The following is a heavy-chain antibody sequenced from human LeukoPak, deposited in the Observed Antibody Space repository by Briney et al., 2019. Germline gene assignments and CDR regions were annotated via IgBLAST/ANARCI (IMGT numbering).Heavy chain of an antibody. Sequence: GGSLRLSCAASGFIFSSYAMSWVRQAPGKGLEWVSAIGGSGGRIFYADSVKGRFTISRDNSKKTLYLQMNSLRAEDTAIYYCGKEIVGSPVTLDYWGQGTLVTVSS. V-gene: IGHV3-23*01. CDR1: GFIFSSYA. CDR2: IGGSGGRI. D-gene: IGHD2-15*01. J-gene: IGHJ4*02. CDR3: GKEIVGSPVTLDY.